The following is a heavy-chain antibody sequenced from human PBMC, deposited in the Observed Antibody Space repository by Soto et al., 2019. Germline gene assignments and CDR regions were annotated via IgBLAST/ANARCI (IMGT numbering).Heavy chain of an antibody. J-gene: IGHJ4*02. CDR1: GDSISNGDYY. CDR2: IYYSGST. V-gene: IGHV4-30-4*01. Sequence: QVQLQESGPGLVKPSQTLSLTCTVSGDSISNGDYYWSWIRQPPGKGLEWIGYIYYSGSTYHNPAIKSRLTISVDTSKNQISLKLSSVTAADTAVYYCARATTSDYGANFDYWGQGTLVTVSS. CDR3: ARATTSDYGANFDY. D-gene: IGHD4-17*01.